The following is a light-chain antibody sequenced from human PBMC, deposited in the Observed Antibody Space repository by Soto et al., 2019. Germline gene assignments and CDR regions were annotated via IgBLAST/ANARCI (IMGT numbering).Light chain of an antibody. J-gene: IGLJ1*01. CDR2: DVS. CDR1: SSDVGGYNY. Sequence: QSALTQSASVSGSPGQSITISCTGTSSDVGGYNYVSWYQQHPGKAPKLMIYDVSSRPSGVSNRFSGSKSGNTASLTISGLQAEDEADYYCSSYTSSTTGYVFGTGTQLTVL. V-gene: IGLV2-14*01. CDR3: SSYTSSTTGYV.